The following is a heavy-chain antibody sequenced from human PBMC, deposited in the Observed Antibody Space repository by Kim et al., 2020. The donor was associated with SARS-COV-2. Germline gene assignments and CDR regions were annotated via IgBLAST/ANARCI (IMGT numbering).Heavy chain of an antibody. V-gene: IGHV4-59*01. CDR2: MSYSGST. CDR3: ASVVWDIGVVPGGGYFYY. CDR1: GASISSYY. D-gene: IGHD2-15*01. Sequence: SETLSLTCTVSGASISSYYWSWIRQPSGKGLELIGYMSYSGSTNYNPSLKSRVIVSVDTDKNQFSLKRNSVTAADTAVYFFASVVWDIGVVPGGGYFYY. J-gene: IGHJ6*03.